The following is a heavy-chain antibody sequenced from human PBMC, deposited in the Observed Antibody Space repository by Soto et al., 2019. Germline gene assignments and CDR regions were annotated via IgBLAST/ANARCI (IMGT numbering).Heavy chain of an antibody. V-gene: IGHV3-7*04. CDR2: IKQDGSEK. D-gene: IGHD3-10*01. CDR1: GLGFSTYW. Sequence: EVQLVESGGGLVQPGGSLRVSCAVSGLGFSTYWMTWVRQAPGKGLEWVANIKQDGSEKYYVDSVKGRFTISRDNAKNSLYLQMNSLRAEDTAVYYCARDLLWFGEREDYYGMDVWGQGTTVTVSS. J-gene: IGHJ6*02. CDR3: ARDLLWFGEREDYYGMDV.